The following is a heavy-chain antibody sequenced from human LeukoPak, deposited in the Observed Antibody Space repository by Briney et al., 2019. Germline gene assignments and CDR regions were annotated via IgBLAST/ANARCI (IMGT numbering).Heavy chain of an antibody. D-gene: IGHD3-16*01. CDR2: INLNSGGT. CDR1: GYTFTGYY. CDR3: AKELEYRTYPYYDYGMDV. J-gene: IGHJ6*02. Sequence: SVKVSCTASGYTFTGYYMHWVREAPGQGLEWMGWINLNSGGTKYAPKFQDRVTMTRDTSITTASMELSRLRSDDTAVYYCAKELEYRTYPYYDYGMDVCGQGTTVTVSS. V-gene: IGHV1-2*02.